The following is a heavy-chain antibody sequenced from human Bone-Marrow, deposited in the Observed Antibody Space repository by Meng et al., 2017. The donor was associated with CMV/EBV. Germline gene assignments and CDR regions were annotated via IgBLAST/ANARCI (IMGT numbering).Heavy chain of an antibody. Sequence: SETLSLTCTVSGGSISSSSYYWGWIRQPPGKGLEWIGSIYYSGSTYYNPSLKSRVTISVDTSKNQFSLKLSSVTAADTAVYYCAREISGWNQVLPSYYYYGMDVWGQGTTVTVSS. D-gene: IGHD1-14*01. CDR1: GGSISSSSYY. CDR3: AREISGWNQVLPSYYYYGMDV. J-gene: IGHJ6*02. V-gene: IGHV4-39*07. CDR2: IYYSGST.